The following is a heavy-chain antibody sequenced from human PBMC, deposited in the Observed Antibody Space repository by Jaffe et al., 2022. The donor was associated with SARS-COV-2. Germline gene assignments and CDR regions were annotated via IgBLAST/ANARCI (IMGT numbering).Heavy chain of an antibody. V-gene: IGHV3-21*01. D-gene: IGHD3-22*01. J-gene: IGHJ4*02. CDR3: ASQITMIGVG. CDR1: GFTFSSYS. Sequence: EVQLVESGGGLVKPGGSLRLSCAASGFTFSSYSMNWVRQAPGKGLEWVSSISSSSSYIYYADSVKGRFTISRDNAKNSLYLQMNSLRAEDTAVYYCASQITMIGVGWGQGTLVTVSS. CDR2: ISSSSSYI.